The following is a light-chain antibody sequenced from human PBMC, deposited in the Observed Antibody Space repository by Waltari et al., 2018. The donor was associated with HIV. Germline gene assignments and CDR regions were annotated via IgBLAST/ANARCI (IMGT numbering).Light chain of an antibody. V-gene: IGLV10-54*01. CDR3: SAWDSSLNVWI. CDR1: DYNVANEG. CDR2: RNN. J-gene: IGLJ2*01. Sequence: QAGLTQPSSVSKGLGQTATLPCTGNDYNVANEGAVWVQQFQGQRPKLLSYRNNDRPSGNAVRVVPSRSGKIAYLNISRWQPEEEAVYYCSAWDSSLNVWIFGGGTRLTVL.